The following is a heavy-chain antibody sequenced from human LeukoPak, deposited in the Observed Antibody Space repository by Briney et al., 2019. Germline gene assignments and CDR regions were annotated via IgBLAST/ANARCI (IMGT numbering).Heavy chain of an antibody. CDR2: IYSSGST. V-gene: IGHV4-4*07. CDR3: ARGNVIVTATGYYSYYMDV. J-gene: IGHJ6*03. CDR1: GASISNYY. Sequence: SETLSLTCTVSGASISNYYWSWIRQPAGKGLEWVGRIYSSGSTNYNPSLKSRVTMSLDTSKNQFSLKLSSVTAADTAVYYCARGNVIVTATGYYSYYMDVWGKGTTVTVSS. D-gene: IGHD3-22*01.